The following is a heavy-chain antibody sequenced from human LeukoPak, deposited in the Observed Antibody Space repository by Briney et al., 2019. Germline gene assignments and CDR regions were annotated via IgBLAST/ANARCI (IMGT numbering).Heavy chain of an antibody. CDR2: MTLSGGST. CDR1: GFTISYYD. CDR3: AKRGNPAVGHHYLDV. J-gene: IGHJ6*03. V-gene: IGHV3-23*01. D-gene: IGHD2-2*01. Sequence: GGSLRLSCAASGFTISYYDMSWVRQAPGKGLEWVASMTLSGGSTFYADSVKGRFTISRDNSKNTLYLQMNSLSAEDTAVYYCAKRGNPAVGHHYLDVWGKGTTVSVSS.